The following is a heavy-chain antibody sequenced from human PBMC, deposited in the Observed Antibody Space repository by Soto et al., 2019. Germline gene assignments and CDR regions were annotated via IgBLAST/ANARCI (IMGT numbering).Heavy chain of an antibody. Sequence: PGESLKSSCKGSGYTFTSYWIAWVRQMPGKGLEWMGIIYPGDSDTRYSPSFQGQVSISADKSISTAYLQWSSLKASDTAMYYCARQVGSALYYFDYWGQGTLVTV. CDR2: IYPGDSDT. CDR3: ARQVGSALYYFDY. CDR1: GYTFTSYW. V-gene: IGHV5-51*01. J-gene: IGHJ4*02. D-gene: IGHD6-19*01.